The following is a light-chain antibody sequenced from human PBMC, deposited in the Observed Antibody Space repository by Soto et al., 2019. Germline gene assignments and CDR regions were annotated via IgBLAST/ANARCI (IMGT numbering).Light chain of an antibody. CDR3: QQSYRTPHT. J-gene: IGKJ2*01. CDR2: AAS. Sequence: DIQMTQSPSSLSASVGDRVTITCRASQNITSYVNWYQHKPGRAPKLLIYAASSLQSGVPSRFSGSGSGTDFILTISSLQPEDFATYSCQQSYRTPHTFGQGTKLEIK. V-gene: IGKV1-39*01. CDR1: QNITSY.